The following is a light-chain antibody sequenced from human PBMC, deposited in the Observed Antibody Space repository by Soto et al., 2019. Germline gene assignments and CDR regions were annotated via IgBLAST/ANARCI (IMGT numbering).Light chain of an antibody. J-gene: IGLJ1*01. CDR1: SSDVGSYNY. V-gene: IGLV2-14*01. Sequence: QSVLTQPASVSGSPGQSITISCTGTSSDVGSYNYVSWYQQHPGKAPKLMIYEVSDRPSGISSRFSGYKSGNTASLTISGLQTEDEADYYCSSYTSSSTLFGTGTKLTVL. CDR2: EVS. CDR3: SSYTSSSTL.